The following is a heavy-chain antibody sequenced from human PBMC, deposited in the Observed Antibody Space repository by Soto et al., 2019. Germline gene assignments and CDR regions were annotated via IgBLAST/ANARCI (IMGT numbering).Heavy chain of an antibody. J-gene: IGHJ6*02. CDR1: GGTFSSYA. CDR2: IIPIFGTA. V-gene: IGHV1-69*13. CDR3: ARASSVTQYYYYYGMDV. D-gene: IGHD4-4*01. Sequence: SVKVSCKASGGTFSSYAISWVRQAPGQGLEWMGGIIPIFGTANYAQKFQGRVTITADESTSTAYMELSSLRSEDTAVYYCARASSVTQYYYYYGMDVWGQGTTVTVSS.